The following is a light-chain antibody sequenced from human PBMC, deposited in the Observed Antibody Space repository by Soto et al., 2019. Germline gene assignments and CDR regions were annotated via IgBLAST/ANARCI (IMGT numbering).Light chain of an antibody. CDR1: QSVSSN. CDR2: GAS. J-gene: IGKJ1*01. V-gene: IGKV3-15*01. CDR3: QQHNNWPPWT. Sequence: EIVMTQSPATLSVSPGERATLSCRASQSVSSNLAWYQQKPGQAPRLLMYGASTRVTGIPDRFSGSGSGTEFTRTISSLQSEDFAVYYCQQHNNWPPWTFGQGTKVEIK.